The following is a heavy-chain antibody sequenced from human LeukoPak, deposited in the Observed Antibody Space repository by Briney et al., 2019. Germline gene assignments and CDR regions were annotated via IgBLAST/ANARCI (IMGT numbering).Heavy chain of an antibody. CDR2: INPSGGST. CDR1: GYTFTTYY. J-gene: IGHJ4*02. CDR3: AALAYYGILTGYS. D-gene: IGHD3-9*01. V-gene: IGHV1-46*01. Sequence: GASVKVSCKASGYTFTTYYMHWVRQAPGQGLEWMGIINPSGGSTSYAQKFQGRVTMTRDMSTSTVYMELSSLRSEDTAVYYCAALAYYGILTGYSWGQGTLVTVSS.